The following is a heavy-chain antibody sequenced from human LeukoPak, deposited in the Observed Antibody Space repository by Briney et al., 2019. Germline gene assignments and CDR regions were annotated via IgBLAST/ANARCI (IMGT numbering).Heavy chain of an antibody. CDR1: GGSISSGGYY. J-gene: IGHJ3*02. Sequence: SETLSLTCTVSGGSISSGGYYWSWIRQHPGKGLEWIGYIYYSGSTYYNPSLKSRVTISVDTSKNQFSLKLSSVTAADTAVYYCAGGGRYFDWLSPNAFDIWGQGTMVTVSS. CDR3: AGGGRYFDWLSPNAFDI. D-gene: IGHD3-9*01. CDR2: IYYSGST. V-gene: IGHV4-31*03.